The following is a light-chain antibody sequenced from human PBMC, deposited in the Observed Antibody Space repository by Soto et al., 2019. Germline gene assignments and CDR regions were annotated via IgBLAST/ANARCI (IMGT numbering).Light chain of an antibody. V-gene: IGKV3-20*01. CDR1: QSVDSNY. Sequence: ETVLTQSPDTLSLSPGERATLCCRASQSVDSNYLAWYQQKPGQAPRVLIYDASIRATGIPDKFSGSGSGTDFALTISRLEPEDSAVYYCQQYDSSPLTFGGGTKV. CDR3: QQYDSSPLT. J-gene: IGKJ4*01. CDR2: DAS.